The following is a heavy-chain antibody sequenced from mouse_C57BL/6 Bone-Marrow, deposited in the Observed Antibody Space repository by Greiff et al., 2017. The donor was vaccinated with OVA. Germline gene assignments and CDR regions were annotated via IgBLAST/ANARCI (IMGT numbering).Heavy chain of an antibody. Sequence: VQLQQSGAELVRPGASVKLSCTASGFNIKDDYMHWVKQRPEQGLEWIGWIDPENCDTASASTFQGKATITADTSSNTAYLQLSSLTSEDTAVYYCTSYGNFDYWGQGTTLTVSS. CDR1: GFNIKDDY. CDR3: TSYGNFDY. J-gene: IGHJ2*01. D-gene: IGHD2-1*01. CDR2: IDPENCDT. V-gene: IGHV14-4*01.